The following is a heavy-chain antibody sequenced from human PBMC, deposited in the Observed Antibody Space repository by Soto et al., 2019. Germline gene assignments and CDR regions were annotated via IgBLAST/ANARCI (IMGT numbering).Heavy chain of an antibody. CDR1: GYTFTSYY. J-gene: IGHJ6*02. V-gene: IGHV1-46*01. CDR3: ARDRYCSSTSWQSYYYGMDV. D-gene: IGHD2-2*01. Sequence: ASVKVSCKASGYTFTSYYMHWVRQAPGQGLEWMGIINPSGGSTSYAQKFQGRVTMTRDTSTSTVYMELSSLRSEDTAVYYCARDRYCSSTSWQSYYYGMDVWGQGTTVTVSS. CDR2: INPSGGST.